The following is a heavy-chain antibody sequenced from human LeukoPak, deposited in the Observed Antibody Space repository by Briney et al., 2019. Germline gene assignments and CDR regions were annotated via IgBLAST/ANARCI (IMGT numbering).Heavy chain of an antibody. J-gene: IGHJ4*02. V-gene: IGHV1-69*13. D-gene: IGHD3-22*01. CDR3: ARGWDYDSGGRPTAYVY. CDR2: ITPIFGTA. Sequence: SVKVSCKASGGTFNNYAINWVRQAPGPGLEWMGGITPIFGTANYAQKFQGRVTITADESTSTVYMELNSLKSEGTAVYYCARGWDYDSGGRPTAYVYWGQGTRVTVSS. CDR1: GGTFNNYA.